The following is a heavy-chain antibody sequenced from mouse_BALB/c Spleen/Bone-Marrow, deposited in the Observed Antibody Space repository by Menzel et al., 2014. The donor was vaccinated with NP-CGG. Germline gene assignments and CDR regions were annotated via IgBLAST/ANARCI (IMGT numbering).Heavy chain of an antibody. V-gene: IGHV5-17*02. CDR1: GFTFSSFG. CDR2: ISSGSSTI. CDR3: ATGTRDY. J-gene: IGHJ2*01. Sequence: EVKLMESGGGLVQPGGSQKLSCAASGFTFSSFGMHWVRQAPEKGLEWVAYISSGSSTIYYADTVKGRFTISRDNPKNTLFLQMTSLRSEDTAMYYCATGTRDYWGQGTTLTVSS. D-gene: IGHD4-1*01.